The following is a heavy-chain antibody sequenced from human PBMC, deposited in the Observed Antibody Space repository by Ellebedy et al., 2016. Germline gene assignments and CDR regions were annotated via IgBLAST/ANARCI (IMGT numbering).Heavy chain of an antibody. V-gene: IGHV4-38-2*01. J-gene: IGHJ4*02. D-gene: IGHD3-3*01. CDR2: IYYSGST. Sequence: GSLRLXXAASGFTFSDYYMGWIRQPPGKGLEWIGSIYYSGSTHYNPSLKSRVTISVDTSKNQFSLKLSSVTAADTAVYYCASGGVEPLDYWGQGTLVTVSS. CDR3: ASGGVEPLDY. CDR1: GFTFSDYY.